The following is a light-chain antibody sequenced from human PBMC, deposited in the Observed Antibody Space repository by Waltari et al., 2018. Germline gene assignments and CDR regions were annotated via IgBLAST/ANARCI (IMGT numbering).Light chain of an antibody. CDR2: EGS. V-gene: IGLV2-23*01. J-gene: IGLJ3*02. CDR1: SSDVGNYTR. CDR3: CSYADTTTWV. Sequence: QSALTQPASVSGSPGQSITISCTGTSSDVGNYTRVSWYQQYPDKAPKLMIYEGSQRPSGVSNRFSGSKSGNTASLTISGLQAEDEADYYCCSYADTTTWVFGGGTKLTVL.